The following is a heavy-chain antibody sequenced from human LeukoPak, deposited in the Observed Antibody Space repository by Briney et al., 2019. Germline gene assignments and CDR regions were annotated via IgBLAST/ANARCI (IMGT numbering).Heavy chain of an antibody. D-gene: IGHD2-2*01. Sequence: PGGSLRLSCAASGFTFGDHYMDWVRQAPGKGLEWVSRTKNKANSYTTQYAASVKGRFTVSRDDSMNSLSLQMNNLETEDTAVYYCARDASASLDYWGQGTLVTVSS. J-gene: IGHJ4*02. V-gene: IGHV3-72*01. CDR3: ARDASASLDY. CDR2: TKNKANSYTT. CDR1: GFTFGDHY.